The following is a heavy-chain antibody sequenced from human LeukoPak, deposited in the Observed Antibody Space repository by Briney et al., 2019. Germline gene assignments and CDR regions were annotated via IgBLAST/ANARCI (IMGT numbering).Heavy chain of an antibody. D-gene: IGHD5-18*01. CDR2: IKQDGSEK. Sequence: PGGSLRLSCAASGFTFSSYWMSWVRQAPGKGLEWVANIKQDGSEKYYVDSVKGRFTISRDNAKNSLYLQMNSLRAEDTAVYYCASPSGYSYVSSSDYWGQGTLVTVSS. J-gene: IGHJ4*02. CDR3: ASPSGYSYVSSSDY. CDR1: GFTFSSYW. V-gene: IGHV3-7*01.